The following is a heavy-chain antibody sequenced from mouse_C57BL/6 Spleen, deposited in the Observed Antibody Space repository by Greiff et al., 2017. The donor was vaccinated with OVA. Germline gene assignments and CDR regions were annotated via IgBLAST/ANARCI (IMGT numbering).Heavy chain of an antibody. CDR2: LNPNNGGT. V-gene: IGHV1-26*01. CDR1: GYTFTDYY. Sequence: EVQLQQSGPELVKPGASVKISCKASGYTFTDYYMNWVKQSHGKSLEWIGDLNPNNGGTSYNQKFKGKATLTVDKSSSTAYMELRSLTSEDSAVYYCARSPTVVAPYAMDYWGQGTSVTVSS. CDR3: ARSPTVVAPYAMDY. D-gene: IGHD1-1*01. J-gene: IGHJ4*01.